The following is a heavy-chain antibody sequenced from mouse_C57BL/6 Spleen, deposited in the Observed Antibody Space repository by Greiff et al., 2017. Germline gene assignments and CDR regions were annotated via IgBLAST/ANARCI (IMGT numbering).Heavy chain of an antibody. CDR2: IDPETGGT. CDR3: TREGLRGWYFDV. CDR1: GYTFTDYE. J-gene: IGHJ1*03. V-gene: IGHV1-15*01. Sequence: VQLQQSGAELVRPGASVTLSCKASGYTFTDYEMHWVKQTPVHGLEWIGAIDPETGGTAYNQKFKGKAILTADKSSSTAYMELRSLTSEDSSVYYCTREGLRGWYFDVWGTGTTVTVSS.